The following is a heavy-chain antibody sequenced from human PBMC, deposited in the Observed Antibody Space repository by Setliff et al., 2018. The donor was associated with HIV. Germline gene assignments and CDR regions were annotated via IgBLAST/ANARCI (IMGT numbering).Heavy chain of an antibody. CDR1: GFTFHDYA. J-gene: IGHJ4*02. Sequence: GGSLRLSCAASGFTFHDYAMHWVRQAPGKGLEWVSGINWDNGDIDYADSVKGRFTISRDNAKNSLYLQMNSLRVEDTAVCYCAKLYCGGACYSADWDYLDSWGQGTLVTVSS. CDR3: AKLYCGGACYSADWDYLDS. V-gene: IGHV3-9*01. CDR2: INWDNGDI. D-gene: IGHD2-21*02.